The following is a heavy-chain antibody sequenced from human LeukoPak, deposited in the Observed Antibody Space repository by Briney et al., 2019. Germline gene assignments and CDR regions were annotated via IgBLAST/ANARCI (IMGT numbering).Heavy chain of an antibody. V-gene: IGHV3-33*03. J-gene: IGHJ4*02. CDR1: GFSLSDSG. D-gene: IGHD3-10*01. Sequence: PGRSLTLSCAASGFSLSDSGMHWVRQAPGRGPEYVAGIWFDESSEYYADSVRGRFTISSDNYRSTVFLQMNTVRVEDTSVYFCAKAGRGRDTSHYYVVSWGQGIQVAVSS. CDR3: AKAGRGRDTSHYYVVS. CDR2: IWFDESSE.